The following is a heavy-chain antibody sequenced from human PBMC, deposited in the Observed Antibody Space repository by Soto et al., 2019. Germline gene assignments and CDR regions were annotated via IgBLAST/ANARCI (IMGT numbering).Heavy chain of an antibody. CDR2: INHSGST. D-gene: IGHD2-15*01. J-gene: IGHJ5*02. Sequence: EQLQQWGAGLLKPSETLSLTCAVYGGSFSGYYWSWIRQPPGKGLEWIGEINHSGSTNYNPSLKSRVTISVDTSKNQFSLKLSSVTAADTAVYYCARLLLLRWFDPWGQGTLVTVSS. V-gene: IGHV4-34*01. CDR1: GGSFSGYY. CDR3: ARLLLLRWFDP.